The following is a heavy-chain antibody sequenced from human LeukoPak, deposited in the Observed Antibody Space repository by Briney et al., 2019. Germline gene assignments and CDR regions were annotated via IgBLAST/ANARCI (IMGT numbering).Heavy chain of an antibody. V-gene: IGHV4-34*01. CDR1: GGSFSGYY. D-gene: IGHD3-22*01. CDR3: ARQGGYKDWFDP. Sequence: SETLSLTCAVYGGSFSGYYWSWIRQPPGKGLEWIGEINHSGSTNYNPSLKSRVTISVDTSKNQFSLKLSSVTAADTAVYYCARQGGYKDWFDPWGQGTLVTVSS. J-gene: IGHJ5*02. CDR2: INHSGST.